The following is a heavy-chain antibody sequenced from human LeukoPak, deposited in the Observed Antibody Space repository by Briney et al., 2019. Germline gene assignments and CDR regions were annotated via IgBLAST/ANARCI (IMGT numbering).Heavy chain of an antibody. CDR2: ISDSGAAT. CDR3: AKTAPWGAVTTTDGFDY. Sequence: GGSLRLSCAASGFSFSNYAMSWVRQAPGKGLEWVSSISDSGAATYYADSVKGRFTISRDNSKNTLYLQLNSLGAEDTAVYYCAKTAPWGAVTTTDGFDYWGQGTLVTVSS. V-gene: IGHV3-23*01. D-gene: IGHD4-17*01. CDR1: GFSFSNYA. J-gene: IGHJ4*02.